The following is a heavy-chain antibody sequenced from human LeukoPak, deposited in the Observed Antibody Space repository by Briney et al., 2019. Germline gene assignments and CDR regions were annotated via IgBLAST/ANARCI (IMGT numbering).Heavy chain of an antibody. V-gene: IGHV5-51*01. D-gene: IGHD7-27*01. Sequence: GESLKISCKGSGYSFTSYWIGWVRQMPGKGLEWMGIIYPGDSDTRYSPSFQGQVTISADKSISTAYLQWSSLKASDTAMYYCARKSIPETGVHCFDYWGQGTLVTVSS. CDR3: ARKSIPETGVHCFDY. CDR2: IYPGDSDT. J-gene: IGHJ4*02. CDR1: GYSFTSYW.